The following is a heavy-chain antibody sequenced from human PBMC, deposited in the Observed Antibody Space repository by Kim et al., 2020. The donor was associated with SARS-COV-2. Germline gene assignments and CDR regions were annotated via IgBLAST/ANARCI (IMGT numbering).Heavy chain of an antibody. CDR1: GGSISSSNW. CDR3: ARRMYSSSSRYYYYYYMDV. CDR2: IYHSGST. J-gene: IGHJ6*03. V-gene: IGHV4-4*02. D-gene: IGHD6-6*01. Sequence: SETLSLTCAVSGGSISSSNWWSWVRQPPGKGLEWIGEIYHSGSTNYNPSLKSRVTISVDKSKNQFSLKLSSVTAADTAVYYCARRMYSSSSRYYYYYYMDVWGKGTTVTVSS.